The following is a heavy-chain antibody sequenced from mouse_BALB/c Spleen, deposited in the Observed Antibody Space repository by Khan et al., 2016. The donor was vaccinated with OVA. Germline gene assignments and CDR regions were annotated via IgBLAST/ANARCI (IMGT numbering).Heavy chain of an antibody. CDR2: IRNKANGYTT. CDR3: ARDILDY. J-gene: IGHJ2*01. V-gene: IGHV7-3*02. Sequence: EVELVESGGGLVQPGGSLRLSCATSGFTFTDYYMSWVRQPPGKALEWLGFIRNKANGYTTEYSASVKGRFTISRDTYQSILYLQMNTLRAEYSATYYCARDILDYWCQGTTLTISS. CDR1: GFTFTDYY.